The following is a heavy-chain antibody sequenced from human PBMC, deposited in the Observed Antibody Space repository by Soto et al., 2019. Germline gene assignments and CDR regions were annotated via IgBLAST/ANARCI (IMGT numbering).Heavy chain of an antibody. V-gene: IGHV4-39*02. CDR1: GGSISSSSYY. J-gene: IGHJ6*02. D-gene: IGHD2-2*01. CDR2: IYYSGST. Sequence: TSETLSLTCTVSGGSISSSSYYWGWIRQPPGKGLEWIGSIYYSGSTYYNPSLKSRVTISVDTSKNQFSLKLSSVTAADTAVYYCAREISGIVVVPAATPEYYYYGMDVWGQGTTVTVSS. CDR3: AREISGIVVVPAATPEYYYYGMDV.